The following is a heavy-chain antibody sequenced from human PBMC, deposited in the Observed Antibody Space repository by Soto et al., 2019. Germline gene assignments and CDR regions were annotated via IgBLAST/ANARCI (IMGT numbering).Heavy chain of an antibody. CDR1: GFTFSNAW. V-gene: IGHV3-15*01. D-gene: IGHD2-15*01. J-gene: IGHJ3*02. CDR2: IKSKTDGGTT. CDR3: TTDTRPDPVDDAFDI. Sequence: KAAGSLRLSCAASGFTFSNAWMSWVRQAPGKGLEWVGRIKSKTDGGTTDYAAPVKGRFTISRDDSKNTLYLQMNSLKTEDTAVYYCTTDTRPDPVDDAFDIWGQGTMVTVSS.